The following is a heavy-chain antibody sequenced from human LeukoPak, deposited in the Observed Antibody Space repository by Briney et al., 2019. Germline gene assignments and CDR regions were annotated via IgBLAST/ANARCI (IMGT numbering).Heavy chain of an antibody. Sequence: SETLSLTCTVSGYSISNGYYWGWIRQPPGKGLEWIGSFYHSGSTYYNPSLKSRVTISVDTSKNQFSLKLSSVTAADTAVYYCARVVQSDDGSGYFLPEYFQHWGQGTLVTVSS. CDR1: GYSISNGYY. D-gene: IGHD3-22*01. J-gene: IGHJ1*01. CDR2: FYHSGST. V-gene: IGHV4-38-2*02. CDR3: ARVVQSDDGSGYFLPEYFQH.